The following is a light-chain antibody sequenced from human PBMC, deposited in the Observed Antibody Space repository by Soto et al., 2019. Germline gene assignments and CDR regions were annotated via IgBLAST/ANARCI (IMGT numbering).Light chain of an antibody. CDR3: SSYTSSNTLNV. CDR1: SSDVGGYNY. V-gene: IGLV2-14*01. Sequence: QSALTQPASVSGSPGQSITLSCTGTSSDVGGYNYVSWYQQHPGKAPKLMIYEVSNRPSGVSDRFSGSKSGNTASLTISGLQAEDEADYYCSSYTSSNTLNVFGTGTKLTVL. J-gene: IGLJ1*01. CDR2: EVS.